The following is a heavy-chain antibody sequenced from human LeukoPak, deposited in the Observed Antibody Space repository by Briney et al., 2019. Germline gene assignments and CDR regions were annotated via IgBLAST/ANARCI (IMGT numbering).Heavy chain of an antibody. CDR3: ARGEDFKSSRFDP. J-gene: IGHJ5*02. D-gene: IGHD1-26*01. Sequence: SETLSLTCTVSGGSISSYYWSWIRQPPGKGLEWIGYIYYSGTIKYNPSLKSRVTISVDTSKNQFSLKLNSLTAADTAVYYCARGEDFKSSRFDPWGQGILVTVSS. CDR2: IYYSGTI. V-gene: IGHV4-59*01. CDR1: GGSISSYY.